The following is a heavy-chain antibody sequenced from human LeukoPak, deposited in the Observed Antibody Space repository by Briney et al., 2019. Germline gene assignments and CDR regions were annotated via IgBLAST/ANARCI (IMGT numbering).Heavy chain of an antibody. J-gene: IGHJ4*02. CDR2: VSSNGAKT. D-gene: IGHD4-23*01. V-gene: IGHV3-23*01. CDR3: GKEEQRVITPGLDY. Sequence: ETLSLTCTVSGGSISNGGYYWSWIRQHPGKGLEWVSAVSSNGAKTYYADSVKGRFTISRDNYKNMVFLQMNSLRAEDTAVYYCGKEEQRVITPGLDYWGQGTLVTVSS. CDR1: GGSISNGGYY.